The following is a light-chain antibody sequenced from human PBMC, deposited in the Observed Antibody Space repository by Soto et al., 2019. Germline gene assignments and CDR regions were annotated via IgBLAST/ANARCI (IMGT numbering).Light chain of an antibody. CDR1: QSVSSSY. Sequence: EIVLTQSPGTLSLSPGEGATLSCRASQSVSSSYLAWYQQKPGQAPRLLIYGASSRATGIPDRFSGAGSGTDFTLTIRRLEPEDFAVYYRQRYDNSPWTFGQGTKVEIK. CDR3: QRYDNSPWT. CDR2: GAS. V-gene: IGKV3-20*01. J-gene: IGKJ1*01.